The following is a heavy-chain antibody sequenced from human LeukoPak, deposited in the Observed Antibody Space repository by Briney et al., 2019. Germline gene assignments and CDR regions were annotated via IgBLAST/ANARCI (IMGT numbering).Heavy chain of an antibody. CDR3: AKDQDTAMITPPTADY. CDR1: GFTFSSYE. J-gene: IGHJ4*02. Sequence: GGSLRLSCAASGFTFSSYEMNWVRQAPGKGLEWVSYISSSGSTIYYADSVKGRFTISRDNSKNTLYLQMNSLRAEDTAVYYCAKDQDTAMITPPTADYWGQGILVTVSS. CDR2: ISSSGSTI. V-gene: IGHV3-48*03. D-gene: IGHD5-18*01.